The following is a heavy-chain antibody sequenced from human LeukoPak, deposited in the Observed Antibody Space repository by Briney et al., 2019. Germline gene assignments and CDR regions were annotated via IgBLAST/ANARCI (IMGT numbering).Heavy chain of an antibody. D-gene: IGHD3-9*01. J-gene: IGHJ4*02. CDR3: ARDSPLLTV. CDR1: GFTFSSHA. CDR2: IGHDVVST. V-gene: IGHV3-23*01. Sequence: GGSLRLSCAVSGFTFSSHAMSWVRQAPGKGLEWASAIGHDVVSTYYAESVKGRFTISRDNSKNTLYLQMNSLRADDTATYYCARDSPLLTVWGQGTLVTVSS.